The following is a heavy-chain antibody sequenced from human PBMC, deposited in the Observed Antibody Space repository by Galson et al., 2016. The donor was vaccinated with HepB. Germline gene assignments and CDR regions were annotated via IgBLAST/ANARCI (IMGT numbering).Heavy chain of an antibody. CDR1: GFSISSYA. CDR2: ISFDGSNE. V-gene: IGHV3-30-3*01. J-gene: IGHJ6*02. Sequence: SLRLSCAVSGFSISSYATNWVRQAPGKGLAWVAVISFDGSNEYYADSVKGRFTISRDSSKNTLYLQMNSLRPEDTAVYYCANYLGRTYAMDVWGQGTTVTVSS. CDR3: ANYLGRTYAMDV. D-gene: IGHD1-7*01.